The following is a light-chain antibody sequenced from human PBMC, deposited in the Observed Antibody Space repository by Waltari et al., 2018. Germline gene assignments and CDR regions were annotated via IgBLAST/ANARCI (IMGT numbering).Light chain of an antibody. J-gene: IGKJ1*01. CDR1: PSVGRY. CDR2: DAS. Sequence: EIVLTQSPGTLSLSPGERATLSCRASPSVGRYLAWYQQKPGQAPRLLIYDASTRATGIQDRFSGSGSGTDFSLTISRLESEDFAVYYCQKYVNLPATFGQGTKVEIK. V-gene: IGKV3-20*01. CDR3: QKYVNLPAT.